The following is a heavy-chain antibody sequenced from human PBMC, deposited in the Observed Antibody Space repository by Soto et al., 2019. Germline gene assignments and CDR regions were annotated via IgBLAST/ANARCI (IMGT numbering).Heavy chain of an antibody. D-gene: IGHD5-18*01. Sequence: GESLKISCPGSGYSFTSYWISWVRQMPGKGLEWMGRIDPSDSYANYSPSFQGHVTISADKSISTAYLQWSSLKASDTAMYYCARLHMGTSVQLWSSNYYYGMDVWGQGTTVTVSS. J-gene: IGHJ6*02. V-gene: IGHV5-10-1*01. CDR2: IDPSDSYA. CDR1: GYSFTSYW. CDR3: ARLHMGTSVQLWSSNYYYGMDV.